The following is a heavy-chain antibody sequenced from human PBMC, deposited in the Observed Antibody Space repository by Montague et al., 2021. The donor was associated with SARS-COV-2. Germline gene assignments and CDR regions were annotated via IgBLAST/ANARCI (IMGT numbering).Heavy chain of an antibody. CDR1: GLTFSSYD. D-gene: IGHD3-10*01. V-gene: IGHV3-13*05. CDR2: VDTAGDP. J-gene: IGHJ6*02. Sequence: SLRLSCAASGLTFSSYDFHWVRQGTGKGLEWVSAVDTAGDPYYADSVKGRFTISRENAKNYVYLQLDSLRAGDTAVYYCARGVKSTIRGIITKRTPLPRGNMDVRGQGTAVTVSS. CDR3: ARGVKSTIRGIITKRTPLPRGNMDV.